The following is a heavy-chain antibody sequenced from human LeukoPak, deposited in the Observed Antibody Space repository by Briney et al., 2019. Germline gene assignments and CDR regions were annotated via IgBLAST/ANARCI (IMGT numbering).Heavy chain of an antibody. CDR1: GFTFSSYS. V-gene: IGHV3-21*01. Sequence: GGSLRLSCAASGFTFSSYSMNWVRQAPGKGLEWVSSISSSSSYIYYADSVKGRFTISRDNAKNSLYLQMNSLRAEDTAVYYCARAPYYYDSSGYSPYGMDVWGQGTTVTVSS. CDR2: ISSSSSYI. J-gene: IGHJ6*02. D-gene: IGHD3-22*01. CDR3: ARAPYYYDSSGYSPYGMDV.